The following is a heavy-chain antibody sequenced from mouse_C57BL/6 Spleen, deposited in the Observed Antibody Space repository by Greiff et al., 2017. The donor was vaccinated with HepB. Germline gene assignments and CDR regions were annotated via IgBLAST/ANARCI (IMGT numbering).Heavy chain of an antibody. CDR2: IHPNSGST. V-gene: IGHV1-64*01. D-gene: IGHD1-1*01. Sequence: QVQLQQPGAELVKPGASVKLSCKASGYTFTSYWMHWVKQRPGQGLEWIGMIHPNSGSTNYNEKFKSKATLTVDKSSSTAYMQLSSLTSEDSAVYYCARVGTTVVDWYFDVWGTGTTVTVSS. CDR3: ARVGTTVVDWYFDV. CDR1: GYTFTSYW. J-gene: IGHJ1*03.